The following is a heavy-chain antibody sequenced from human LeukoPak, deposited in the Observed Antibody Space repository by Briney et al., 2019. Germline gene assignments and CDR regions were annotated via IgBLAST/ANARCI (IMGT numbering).Heavy chain of an antibody. J-gene: IGHJ4*02. CDR1: GFNITSNY. D-gene: IGHD5-24*01. Sequence: GGSLRLSCAASGFNITSNYMNWVRQAPGKGLEWVAIIYSGGFTYYRDSVKGRFTIYRDNSKNTVCLQMNSLRVEDTAVYYCAREGMGYFDSWGQGTLVTVSS. CDR3: AREGMGYFDS. CDR2: IYSGGFT. V-gene: IGHV3-66*01.